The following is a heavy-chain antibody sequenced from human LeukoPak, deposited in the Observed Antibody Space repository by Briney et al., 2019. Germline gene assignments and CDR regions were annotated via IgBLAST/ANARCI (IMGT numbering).Heavy chain of an antibody. Sequence: SETLSLTCAVYGGSFSGYYWSWIRQPPGKGLEWIGEINHSGSTNYNPSLKSRVTISVDTSKNQFSLKLSSVTAADTAVYYCARGNRIAVADNYFFDVWGKVTTVT. CDR3: ARGNRIAVADNYFFDV. J-gene: IGHJ6*03. D-gene: IGHD6-19*01. CDR2: INHSGST. V-gene: IGHV4-34*01. CDR1: GGSFSGYY.